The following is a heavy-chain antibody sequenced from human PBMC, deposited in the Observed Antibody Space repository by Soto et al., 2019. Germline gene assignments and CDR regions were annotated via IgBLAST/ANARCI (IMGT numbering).Heavy chain of an antibody. V-gene: IGHV3-13*01. D-gene: IGHD4-4*01. J-gene: IGHJ6*03. Sequence: GGSLRLSCAASGFTFSSYDMHWVRQATGKGLEWVSAIGTAGDTYYPGSVKGRFTISRENAKNSLYLQMNSLRAGDTAVYYCARASSRTVMGLGTWEGYYMDVWGKGTTVTVSS. CDR3: ARASSRTVMGLGTWEGYYMDV. CDR1: GFTFSSYD. CDR2: IGTAGDT.